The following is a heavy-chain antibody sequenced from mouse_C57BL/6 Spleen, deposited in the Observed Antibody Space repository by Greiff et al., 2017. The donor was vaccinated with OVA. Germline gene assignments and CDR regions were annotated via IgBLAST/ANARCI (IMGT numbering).Heavy chain of an antibody. D-gene: IGHD1-1*01. J-gene: IGHJ2*01. CDR2: INYDGSSS. CDR1: GFTFSHYY. V-gene: IGHV5-16*01. Sequence: EVKLMESEGGLVQPGSSMKLSCTASGFTFSHYYMAWVRQVPEKGLEWVANINYDGSSSYYLDSLKSRFIISRDNAKNILYLQMSSLKSEDTATYYCARDLDYGSLDYWGQGTTLTVSS. CDR3: ARDLDYGSLDY.